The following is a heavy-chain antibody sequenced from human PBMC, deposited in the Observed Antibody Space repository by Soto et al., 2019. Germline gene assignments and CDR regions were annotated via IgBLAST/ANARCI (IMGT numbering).Heavy chain of an antibody. CDR2: INAGGGET. CDR1: GYTFTTYA. Sequence: ASVKVSCKTSGYTFTTYAMDWVRQAPGQRLEWMGWINAGGGETKYSQRFQGRVTISRDTTASTVYMELSSLTPEDTAVYYCARERVVRGVTTSVPHDFWGQGTLVTVSS. J-gene: IGHJ4*02. CDR3: ARERVVRGVTTSVPHDF. D-gene: IGHD3-10*01. V-gene: IGHV1-3*01.